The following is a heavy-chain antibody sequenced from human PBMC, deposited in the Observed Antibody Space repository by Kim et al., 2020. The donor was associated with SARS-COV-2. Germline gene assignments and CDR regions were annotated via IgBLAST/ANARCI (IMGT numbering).Heavy chain of an antibody. D-gene: IGHD3-22*01. J-gene: IGHJ4*02. CDR1: RHTFTGKA. CDR2: INADNGNT. CDR3: ARMYYYDGSEYYLDY. V-gene: IGHV1-3*01. Sequence: ASVKVSCKASRHTFTGKAVHWVRQAPGQSFEWMGWINADNGNTNYSPKFQGRVTFTWDTSASTAYMELSSLRSEDTAVYYCARMYYYDGSEYYLDYWGQG.